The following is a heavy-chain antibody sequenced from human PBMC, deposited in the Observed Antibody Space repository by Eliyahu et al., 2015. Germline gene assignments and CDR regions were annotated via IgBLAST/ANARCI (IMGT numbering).Heavy chain of an antibody. CDR1: GYSXSXGXX. CDR3: ARGPGEYCSGGSCYWFDP. CDR2: IYHSGXT. Sequence: QVQLQESGPGLVKPSETLSLXCTVXGYSXSXGXXXGWIRQPPGKGLEWIGSIYHSGXTYYNPSLKSRVTISVDTSKNQFSLKLSSVTAADTAVYYCARGPGEYCSGGSCYWFDPWGQGTLVTVSS. D-gene: IGHD2-15*01. V-gene: IGHV4-38-2*02. J-gene: IGHJ5*02.